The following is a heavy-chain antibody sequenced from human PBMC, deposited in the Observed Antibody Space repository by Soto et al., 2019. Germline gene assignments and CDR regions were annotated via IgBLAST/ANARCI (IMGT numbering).Heavy chain of an antibody. D-gene: IGHD2-21*01. CDR2: ISANSGDT. V-gene: IGHV1-18*01. J-gene: IGHJ4*02. Sequence: QVQLVQSGAEVKEPGASVRVSCKASGYTFSSYGFTWVRQAPGQGLEWVAWISANSGDTNSAQKFQGRVTLTTDTSTSTAYMDLRSLTSDDTAICYCARDCRDSCGGPSCIYCDIWGQGTLVTVSS. CDR1: GYTFSSYG. CDR3: ARDCRDSCGGPSCIYCDI.